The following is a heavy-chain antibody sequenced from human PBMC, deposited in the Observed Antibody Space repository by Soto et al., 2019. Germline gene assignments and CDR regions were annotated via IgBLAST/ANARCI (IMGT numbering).Heavy chain of an antibody. D-gene: IGHD3-9*01. V-gene: IGHV1-24*01. CDR1: GYTLTELS. Sequence: ASVKVSCKVSGYTLTELSMHWVRQAPGKGLEWMGGFDPEDGETIYAQKFQGRVTMTEDTSTDTAYMELSSLRSEDTAVYYCATVGGRVPAAGTSYYDILTGYYKDYFDYWGQGTLVTVSS. CDR2: FDPEDGET. CDR3: ATVGGRVPAAGTSYYDILTGYYKDYFDY. J-gene: IGHJ4*02.